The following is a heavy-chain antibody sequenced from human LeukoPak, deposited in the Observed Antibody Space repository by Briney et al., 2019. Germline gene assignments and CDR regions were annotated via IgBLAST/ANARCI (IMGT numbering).Heavy chain of an antibody. CDR3: ARAVRGVVVVPAATIGRDYYYYMDV. V-gene: IGHV1-8*01. CDR1: GYTFTSYD. J-gene: IGHJ6*03. Sequence: GASVKVSCKASGYTFTSYDINWVRQATGQGLEWMGWMNPNSGNTGYAQKFQGRVTITGHTSISTAYMELSSLRSEDTAVYYCARAVRGVVVVPAATIGRDYYYYMDVWGKGTTVTVSS. D-gene: IGHD2-2*01. CDR2: MNPNSGNT.